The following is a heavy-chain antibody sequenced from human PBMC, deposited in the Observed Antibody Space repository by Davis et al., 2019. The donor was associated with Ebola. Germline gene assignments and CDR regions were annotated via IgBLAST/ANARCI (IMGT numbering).Heavy chain of an antibody. CDR1: EFSFSSYV. J-gene: IGHJ2*01. Sequence: PGGSLRLSCAASEFSFSSYVMIWVRQAPGRGLEWVSAISGSSSTTYYADSVKGRFTISRDNSKDTMYLQMNRRRGEDTAIYYCAKDLKGQWADNFDLWGRGTLVTVSS. CDR2: ISGSSSTT. CDR3: AKDLKGQWADNFDL. D-gene: IGHD6-19*01. V-gene: IGHV3-23*01.